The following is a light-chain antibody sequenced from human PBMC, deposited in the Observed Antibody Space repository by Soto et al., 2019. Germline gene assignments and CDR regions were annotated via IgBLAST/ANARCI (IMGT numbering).Light chain of an antibody. CDR1: SSNIGAGYD. V-gene: IGLV1-40*01. CDR3: QSYDSSLSGVI. J-gene: IGLJ2*01. Sequence: QSVLTQPPSVSGAPGQRVTISCTGSSSNIGAGYDVQWYQQLPGTPPKLLIYGNNNRPSGVPDRFSGSKSGTSASLAITGLQAEDEADYYCQSYDSSLSGVIFGGGTKLTVL. CDR2: GNN.